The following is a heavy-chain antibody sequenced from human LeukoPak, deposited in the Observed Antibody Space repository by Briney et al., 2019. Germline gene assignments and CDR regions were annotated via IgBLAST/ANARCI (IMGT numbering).Heavy chain of an antibody. Sequence: SETLSLTCAVYGGSFGGYYWSWIRQPPGKGLEWIGEINHSGSTNYNPSLKSRVTISVDTSKNQFSLKLSSVTAADTAVYYCARQSWIFDYWGQGTLVTVSS. CDR2: INHSGST. V-gene: IGHV4-34*01. CDR3: ARQSWIFDY. D-gene: IGHD2-2*03. CDR1: GGSFGGYY. J-gene: IGHJ4*02.